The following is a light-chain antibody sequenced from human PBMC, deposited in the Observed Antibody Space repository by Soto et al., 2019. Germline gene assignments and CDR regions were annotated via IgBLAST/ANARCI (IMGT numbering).Light chain of an antibody. CDR1: QDIGNK. J-gene: IGKJ1*01. V-gene: IGKV1-6*01. CDR2: SAY. Sequence: ASPMTQSPSSLSASVGDRVTITCRASQDIGNKLGWFQQKPGKAPELLIYSAYKLQSGVPSRFSGSGSGTDFTLTISSLKPEDFATYYCLQDYNYAWTFGQGTKVEIK. CDR3: LQDYNYAWT.